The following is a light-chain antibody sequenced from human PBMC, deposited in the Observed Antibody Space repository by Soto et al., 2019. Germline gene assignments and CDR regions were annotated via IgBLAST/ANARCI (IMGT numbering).Light chain of an antibody. CDR1: QGISSY. J-gene: IGKJ5*01. CDR3: QQLEDFPLT. Sequence: IQLTKSPSSLSASVGDRVTITCRASQGISSYLAWYQQKPGKAPKLLIYAASTLQSGVPSRFSGSGSGTDFTLTISSLQPEDFATYYCQQLEDFPLTFGQGTRLENK. CDR2: AAS. V-gene: IGKV1-9*01.